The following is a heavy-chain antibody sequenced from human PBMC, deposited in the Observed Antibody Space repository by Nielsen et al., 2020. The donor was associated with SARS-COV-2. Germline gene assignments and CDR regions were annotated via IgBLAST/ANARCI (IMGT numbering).Heavy chain of an antibody. CDR2: IYYSGST. CDR1: GGSISSGGYY. Sequence: SETLSLTCTVSGGSISSGGYYWSWIRQPPGKGLEWIGYIYYSGSTNYNPSLKSRVTISVDTSKNQFSLTLTSVTAADTAVYYCARGGLAPNSWGQGTLVTVSS. D-gene: IGHD3/OR15-3a*01. V-gene: IGHV4-61*08. CDR3: ARGGLAPNS. J-gene: IGHJ4*02.